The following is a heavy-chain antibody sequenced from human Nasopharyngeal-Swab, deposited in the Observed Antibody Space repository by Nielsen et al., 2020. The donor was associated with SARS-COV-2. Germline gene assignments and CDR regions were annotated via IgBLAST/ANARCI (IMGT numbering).Heavy chain of an antibody. CDR3: TRCGGGCYSGRDY. CDR1: GSTFSDSA. CDR2: IRSKGNTYAT. Sequence: GESLKISCAASGSTFSDSAIHWVRQASGKGLEWVGRIRSKGNTYATAYAASVKGRFIIFRDDPTNTAYLQMNSLKTEDTAVYYCTRCGGGCYSGRDYWGQGTLVTVSS. D-gene: IGHD2-15*01. J-gene: IGHJ4*02. V-gene: IGHV3-73*01.